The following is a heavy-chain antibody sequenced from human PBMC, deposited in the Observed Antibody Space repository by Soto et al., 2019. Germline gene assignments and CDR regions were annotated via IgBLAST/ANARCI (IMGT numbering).Heavy chain of an antibody. CDR1: GGTFSTYA. D-gene: IGHD3-22*01. CDR2: IIPLFGTA. V-gene: IGHV1-69*13. Sequence: SVKVSCKASGGTFSTYAIDWVRQAPGQGLEWMGGIIPLFGTAKYAQNFQGRITITADESTNTAYMELRSLRSQDTAVYYCARGVHYDSSGYYYFYWGQGALVTVSS. CDR3: ARGVHYDSSGYYYFY. J-gene: IGHJ4*02.